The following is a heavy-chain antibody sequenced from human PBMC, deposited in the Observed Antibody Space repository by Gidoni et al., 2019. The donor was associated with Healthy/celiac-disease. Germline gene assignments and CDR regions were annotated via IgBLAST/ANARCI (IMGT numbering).Heavy chain of an antibody. CDR3: ARAQGSGSGPDY. D-gene: IGHD3-10*01. Sequence: EVQLVESGGGLVQPGGSLRLSCAASGFTFSSYSMNWVRQAPGKGLEWVSYFSSSSSTIYYADSVKGRFTISSDNAKNSLYLQMNSLRDEDTAVYYCARAQGSGSGPDYWGQGTLVTVSS. J-gene: IGHJ4*02. CDR2: FSSSSSTI. CDR1: GFTFSSYS. V-gene: IGHV3-48*02.